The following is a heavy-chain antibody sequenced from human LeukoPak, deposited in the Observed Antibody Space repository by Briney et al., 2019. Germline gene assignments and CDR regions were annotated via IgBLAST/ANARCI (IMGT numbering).Heavy chain of an antibody. V-gene: IGHV3-7*01. D-gene: IGHD3-10*01. Sequence: GGSLRLSCAASGFTFSSYWMGWVRQAPGKGLEWVANIRQDGGENHYVDSVKGRFTISRDNGRNSLYLQMNSLRVEDTAVYCCTKWSSSGSYYTEWGQGTLVTVSS. CDR2: IRQDGGEN. CDR3: TKWSSSGSYYTE. J-gene: IGHJ4*02. CDR1: GFTFSSYW.